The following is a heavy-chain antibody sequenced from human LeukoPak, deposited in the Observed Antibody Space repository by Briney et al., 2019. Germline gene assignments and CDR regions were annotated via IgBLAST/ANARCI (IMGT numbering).Heavy chain of an antibody. J-gene: IGHJ5*02. Sequence: PSETLSLTCTVSGGSISSNSYYWGWIRQPPGKGLEWIGSIYYSGSTYYNPSLKSRVTISVDTSKNQFSLKLSSVTAADTAVYYCARHPTYSSSSGWLDPWGQGTLVTVSS. CDR1: GGSISSNSYY. V-gene: IGHV4-39*01. CDR2: IYYSGST. CDR3: ARHPTYSSSSGWLDP. D-gene: IGHD6-6*01.